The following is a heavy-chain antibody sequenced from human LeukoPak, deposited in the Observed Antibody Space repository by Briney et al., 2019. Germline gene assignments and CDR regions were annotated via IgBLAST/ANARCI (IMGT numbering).Heavy chain of an antibody. V-gene: IGHV3-53*01. J-gene: IGHJ4*02. D-gene: IGHD1-7*01. CDR3: ARGTVITGTTAYYFDY. Sequence: GGSLRLSCEASGFTVSSNYMSWVRQAPGKGLEWVSVIYSGGSTYYADSVKGRFTISRDNSKNTLYLQMNSLRAEDTAVYYCARGTVITGTTAYYFDYWGQGTLVTVSS. CDR2: IYSGGST. CDR1: GFTVSSNY.